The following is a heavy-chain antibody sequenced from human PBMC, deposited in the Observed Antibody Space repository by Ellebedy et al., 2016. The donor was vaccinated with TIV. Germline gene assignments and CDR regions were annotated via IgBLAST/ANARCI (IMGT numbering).Heavy chain of an antibody. Sequence: GESLKISXAASGFTVSSNYMSWVRQAPGKGLEWVSVIYSGGSTYYADSVKGRFTISRDNSKNTLYLQMNSLRAEDTAVYYCAKDLPVVGGGDYWGQGTLVTVSS. CDR3: AKDLPVVGGGDY. CDR1: GFTVSSNY. V-gene: IGHV3-53*01. CDR2: IYSGGST. J-gene: IGHJ4*02. D-gene: IGHD2-15*01.